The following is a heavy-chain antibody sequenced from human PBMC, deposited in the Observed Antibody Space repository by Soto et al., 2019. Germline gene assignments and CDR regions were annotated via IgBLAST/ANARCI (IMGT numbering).Heavy chain of an antibody. J-gene: IGHJ5*02. V-gene: IGHV1-69*13. CDR1: GGTFSSYA. CDR2: IIPIFGTA. D-gene: IGHD3-22*01. Sequence: AASVKVSCKASGGTFSSYAISWVRQAPGQGLEWMGGIIPIFGTANYAQKFQGRVTITADESTSTAYMELSSLRSEDTAVYYCARVSVPYYYDSSGYPPYNWFDPWGQGTLVTVSS. CDR3: ARVSVPYYYDSSGYPPYNWFDP.